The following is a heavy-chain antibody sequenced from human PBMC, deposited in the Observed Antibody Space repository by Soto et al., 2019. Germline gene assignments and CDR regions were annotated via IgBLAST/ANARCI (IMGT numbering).Heavy chain of an antibody. D-gene: IGHD3-3*01. Sequence: SETLSLTCTVSGGSISSYYWSWIRQPPGKGLEWIGYIYYSGSTNYNPSLKSRVTISVDTSKNQYSLKLSSVTATDTAVYYCAISGRLRDHYDFGSGYYSYNWLAPWGQGTLVTV. V-gene: IGHV4-59*01. CDR1: GGSISSYY. CDR2: IYYSGST. CDR3: AISGRLRDHYDFGSGYYSYNWLAP. J-gene: IGHJ5*02.